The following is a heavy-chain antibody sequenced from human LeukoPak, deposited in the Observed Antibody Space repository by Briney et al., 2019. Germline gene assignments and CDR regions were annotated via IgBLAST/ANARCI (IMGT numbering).Heavy chain of an antibody. D-gene: IGHD6-19*01. V-gene: IGHV1-46*03. CDR2: INPSGGST. J-gene: IGHJ4*02. Sequence: SVKVSCKASGYTFTSYYMHWVRQAPGQGLEWMGIINPSGGSTSYAQKFQGRVTMTRDTSTSTVYMKLSSLRSEDTAVYYCARVLQDGYSSGWTFDYWGQGTLVTVSS. CDR3: ARVLQDGYSSGWTFDY. CDR1: GYTFTSYY.